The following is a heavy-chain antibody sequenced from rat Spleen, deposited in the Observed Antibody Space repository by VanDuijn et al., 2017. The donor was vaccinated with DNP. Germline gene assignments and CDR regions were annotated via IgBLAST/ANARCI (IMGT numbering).Heavy chain of an antibody. V-gene: IGHV2-77*01. Sequence: QVQMKETGPGLVQTTQTLSVTCTVSGFSLTTYGVNWIRQAPGKGLEWMGIIWGDGSTNYNSALKSRLSISRETSKSQIFLTMNSLQTDDTALYYCTRDLNYGGYFDYWGQGVMVTVSS. CDR1: GFSLTTYG. D-gene: IGHD1-11*01. CDR3: TRDLNYGGYFDY. J-gene: IGHJ2*01. CDR2: IWGDGST.